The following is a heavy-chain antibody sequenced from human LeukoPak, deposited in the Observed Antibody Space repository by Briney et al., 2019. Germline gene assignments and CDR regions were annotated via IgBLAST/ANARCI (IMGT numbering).Heavy chain of an antibody. D-gene: IGHD1-26*01. CDR3: ARGPYSGSYFAPYYFDY. CDR2: ISAYNGNT. V-gene: IGHV1-18*01. Sequence: GASVKVSCKASGYTFTSYGISWVRQAPGQGLEWMGWISAYNGNTNYAQKLQGRVTMTTDASTSTVYMELRSLRSDDTAVYYCARGPYSGSYFAPYYFDYWGQGTLVTVSS. CDR1: GYTFTSYG. J-gene: IGHJ4*02.